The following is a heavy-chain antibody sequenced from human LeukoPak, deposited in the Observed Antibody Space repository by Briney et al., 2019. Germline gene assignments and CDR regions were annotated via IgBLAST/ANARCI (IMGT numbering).Heavy chain of an antibody. V-gene: IGHV1-8*03. D-gene: IGHD5-12*01. CDR1: GYTFTSYD. J-gene: IGHJ4*02. CDR3: ASKSGGYGTSGELDY. CDR2: MNPNSGNT. Sequence: ASVKVSCKASGYTFTSYDINWVRQATGQGLEWMGWMNPNSGNTGYAQKFQGRLTITRNTSISTAYIELSSLRSEDTAVYYCASKSGGYGTSGELDYWGQGTLVTVSS.